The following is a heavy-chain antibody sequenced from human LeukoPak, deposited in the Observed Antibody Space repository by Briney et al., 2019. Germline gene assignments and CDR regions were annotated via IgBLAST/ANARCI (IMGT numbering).Heavy chain of an antibody. CDR2: IRYDGSNK. D-gene: IGHD5-18*01. J-gene: IGHJ4*02. CDR1: GFTFSSYG. Sequence: PGGSLRLSCAASGFTFSSYGMHWVRQAPGKGLEWVAFIRYDGSNKYYAASVKGRFTISRDNPKNPLYLQMNSLRAEDTAVYYCAKERDTAMVTIDYWGQGTLVTVSS. CDR3: AKERDTAMVTIDY. V-gene: IGHV3-30*02.